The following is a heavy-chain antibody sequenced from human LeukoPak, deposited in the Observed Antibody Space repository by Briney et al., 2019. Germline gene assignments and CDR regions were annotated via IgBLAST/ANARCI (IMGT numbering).Heavy chain of an antibody. V-gene: IGHV1-18*01. Sequence: ASVKVSCKASGYTFTNYGVSWMRQAPGQGLEWLGWISPYKGNTNYPQNFQDRVTLSADTSTNTAYMELRSLRSDDTAVYYCARDSGTYQFLDYWGQGTLVTVSS. CDR2: ISPYKGNT. CDR1: GYTFTNYG. J-gene: IGHJ4*02. D-gene: IGHD1-26*01. CDR3: ARDSGTYQFLDY.